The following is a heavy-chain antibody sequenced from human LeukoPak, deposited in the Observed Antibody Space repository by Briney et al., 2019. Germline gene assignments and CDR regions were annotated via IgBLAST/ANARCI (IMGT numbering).Heavy chain of an antibody. CDR1: GGTFSSYA. J-gene: IGHJ5*02. V-gene: IGHV1-69*06. CDR2: IIPIFGTA. Sequence: SVKVSCKASGGTFSSYAISWARQAPGQGLEWMGGIIPIFGTANYAQKFQGRVTITADKSTSTAHMELSSLRSEDTTVYYCARDGRGDYSGFDPWGQGTLVTVSS. D-gene: IGHD4-17*01. CDR3: ARDGRGDYSGFDP.